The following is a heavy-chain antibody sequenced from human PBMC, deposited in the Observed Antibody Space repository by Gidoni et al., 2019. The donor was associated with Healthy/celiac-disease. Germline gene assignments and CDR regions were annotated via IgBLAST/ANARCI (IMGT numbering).Heavy chain of an antibody. CDR3: APLGYCSSTSCYYWFDP. J-gene: IGHJ5*02. CDR2: IIPIFGTA. D-gene: IGHD2-2*01. V-gene: IGHV1-69*01. CDR1: GGTFSSYA. Sequence: QVQLVQSGAEVKKPGSSVQVSCKASGGTFSSYAISWVRQAPGQGLEWMGGIIPIFGTANYAQKFQGRVTITADESTSTAYMELSSLRSEDTAVYYCAPLGYCSSTSCYYWFDPWGQGTLVTVSS.